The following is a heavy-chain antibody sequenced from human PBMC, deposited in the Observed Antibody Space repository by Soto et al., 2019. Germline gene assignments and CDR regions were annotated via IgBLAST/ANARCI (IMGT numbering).Heavy chain of an antibody. D-gene: IGHD1-1*01. J-gene: IGHJ6*03. Sequence: EVQLVESGGGLVKPGGSLRLSCAASGFTFSNAWMSWVRQAPGKGLEWVGRIKSKTDGGTTDYAAPVKGRFTISRDYSNNTLYLQMNSLKTEDTAVYYCTTAPVHIPYYNDYMEIWGKGTTVTVSS. CDR1: GFTFSNAW. CDR2: IKSKTDGGTT. CDR3: TTAPVHIPYYNDYMEI. V-gene: IGHV3-15*01.